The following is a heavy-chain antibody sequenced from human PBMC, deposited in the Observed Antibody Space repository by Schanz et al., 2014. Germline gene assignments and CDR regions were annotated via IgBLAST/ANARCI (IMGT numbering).Heavy chain of an antibody. CDR3: ARDAADFYDILTEEDY. D-gene: IGHD3-9*01. J-gene: IGHJ4*02. Sequence: QIQLVQSGPEVKKPGASVRVSCKASGGTLDTYKIAWVRQAPGQGLEWMGWISVYNHNKEYDQKFQGRVTMTTDTSTSTAYMELRSLRSDDTAVYYCARDAADFYDILTEEDYWGQGTLVTVSS. CDR1: GGTLDTYK. CDR2: ISVYNHNK. V-gene: IGHV1-18*01.